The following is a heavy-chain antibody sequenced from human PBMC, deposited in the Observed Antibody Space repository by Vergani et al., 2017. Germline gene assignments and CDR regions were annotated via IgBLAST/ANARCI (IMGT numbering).Heavy chain of an antibody. CDR3: AKGGWNYWFDS. J-gene: IGHJ5*01. Sequence: EVQLLESGGDLVQPGRSLRLSCAASGFSSTSYAMSWVSQAPGTGLDWVSTINTNGDYTRYGDSVKGRFTISRDNSKSTLYLQLNSLRAEDTALYYCAKGGWNYWFDSWGQGTLVIVS. CDR2: INTNGDYT. V-gene: IGHV3-23*01. D-gene: IGHD1-1*01. CDR1: GFSSTSYA.